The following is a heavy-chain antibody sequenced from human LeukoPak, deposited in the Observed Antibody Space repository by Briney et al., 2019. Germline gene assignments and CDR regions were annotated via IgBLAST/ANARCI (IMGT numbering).Heavy chain of an antibody. D-gene: IGHD3-9*01. CDR2: ISAYNGNT. Sequence: ASVEVSCKASGYTFTSYGISWVRQAPGQGLEWMGWISAYNGNTNYAQRLQGRVTMTTDTSTSTAYMELRSLRSDDTAVYYCARARSEDYDILTGDFDYWGQGTLVTVSS. CDR1: GYTFTSYG. V-gene: IGHV1-18*01. J-gene: IGHJ4*02. CDR3: ARARSEDYDILTGDFDY.